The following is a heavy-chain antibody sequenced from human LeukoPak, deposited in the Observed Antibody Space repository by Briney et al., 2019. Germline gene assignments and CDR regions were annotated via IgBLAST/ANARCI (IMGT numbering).Heavy chain of an antibody. Sequence: ASVKVSCKASGSALSSYYMHWVRQAPGQGLEWMGIINPSGGYTSYAQKFQGRVTMTRDTSISTAYMELSRLRSDDTAVYYCARGIAVAGTRTYYYYYMDVWGKGTTVTVSS. CDR2: INPSGGYT. CDR1: GSALSSYY. D-gene: IGHD6-19*01. J-gene: IGHJ6*03. V-gene: IGHV1-46*01. CDR3: ARGIAVAGTRTYYYYYMDV.